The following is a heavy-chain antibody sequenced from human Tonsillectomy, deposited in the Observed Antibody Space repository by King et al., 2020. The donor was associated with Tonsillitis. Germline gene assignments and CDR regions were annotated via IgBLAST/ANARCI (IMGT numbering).Heavy chain of an antibody. V-gene: IGHV3-30*04. CDR1: GITFTSYA. J-gene: IGHJ2*01. D-gene: IGHD6-19*01. CDR3: ARSRRSCSTGWSRFDL. CDR2: ISYHEINK. Sequence: HVQLVESGGGVVQPGRSLGLSCAASGITFTSYAMHWIRQAPGKGLEWVAVISYHEINKYYAHSVKGRFTISRDNSKKTLFLQMNSLRPEDTAVYYCARSRRSCSTGWSRFDLWGRGTLVTVSS.